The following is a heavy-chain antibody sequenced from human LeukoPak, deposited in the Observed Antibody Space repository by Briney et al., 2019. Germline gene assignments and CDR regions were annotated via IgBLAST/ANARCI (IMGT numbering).Heavy chain of an antibody. D-gene: IGHD3-10*01. CDR3: ARDPLWFGEFLRGNYYYYYMDV. V-gene: IGHV1-2*02. CDR1: GYTFTGYY. J-gene: IGHJ6*03. CDR2: INPNSGGT. Sequence: GASVKVSCKASGYTFTGYYMHWVRQAPGQGLEWMGWINPNSGGTNYAQKFQGRVTMTRDTSISTAYMELSRLRSDDTAVYYCARDPLWFGEFLRGNYYYYYMDVWGKGTTVTVSS.